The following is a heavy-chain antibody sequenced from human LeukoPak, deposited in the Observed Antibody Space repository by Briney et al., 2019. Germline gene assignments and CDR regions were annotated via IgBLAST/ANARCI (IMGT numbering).Heavy chain of an antibody. Sequence: SQTLSLTCTVSGASFSSGDQYWNWIRQSPGKGLEWIGRIYSSGTTNYSPSLKSRVTMSVDTSKNQFSLKLSSVTAADTAVYFCTRDIVLPTAYWYFDLWGRGTLVTVSS. V-gene: IGHV4-61*02. CDR1: GASFSSGDQY. D-gene: IGHD2-2*01. CDR3: TRDIVLPTAYWYFDL. CDR2: IYSSGTT. J-gene: IGHJ2*01.